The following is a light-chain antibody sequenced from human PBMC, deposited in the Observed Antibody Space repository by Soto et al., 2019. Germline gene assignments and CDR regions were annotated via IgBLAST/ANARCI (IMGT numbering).Light chain of an antibody. J-gene: IGKJ4*01. V-gene: IGKV1-8*01. Sequence: ASTGDRVTITCRASQGISSYLAWYQQKPGKAPKLLIYAASTLQSGVPSRFSGSGSGTDFTLTISCLQSEDFATYYCQQYYSYPLTFGGGTKVDIK. CDR2: AAS. CDR1: QGISSY. CDR3: QQYYSYPLT.